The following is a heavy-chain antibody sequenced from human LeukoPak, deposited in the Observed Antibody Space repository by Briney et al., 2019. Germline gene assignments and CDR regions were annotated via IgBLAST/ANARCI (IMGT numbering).Heavy chain of an antibody. CDR2: IRSKANSYAT. Sequence: GGSLKLSCAASGFTFSGSAMHWVRQASGKGLEWVGRIRSKANSYATAYAASVKGRFTISRDDSKNTAYLQMNSLRAEDTAVYYCAKDQSKWELGGTLDYWGQGTLVTVSS. CDR3: AKDQSKWELGGTLDY. J-gene: IGHJ4*02. V-gene: IGHV3-73*01. CDR1: GFTFSGSA. D-gene: IGHD1-26*01.